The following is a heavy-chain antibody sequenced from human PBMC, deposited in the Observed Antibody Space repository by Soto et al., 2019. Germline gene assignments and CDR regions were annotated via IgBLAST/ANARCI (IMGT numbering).Heavy chain of an antibody. D-gene: IGHD2-15*01. CDR1: GGTFSSYT. CDR2: IIPILGIA. V-gene: IGHV1-69*02. J-gene: IGHJ4*01. CDR3: ARDCSGGSCPGDCFDY. Sequence: QVQLVQSGAEVKKPGSSVKVSCKASGGTFSSYTISWVRQAPGQGLEWMGRIIPILGIANYAQKFQGRVTITADKSTSTAYMELSSLRSEDTTVYYCARDCSGGSCPGDCFDYWGHGTLVTVSS.